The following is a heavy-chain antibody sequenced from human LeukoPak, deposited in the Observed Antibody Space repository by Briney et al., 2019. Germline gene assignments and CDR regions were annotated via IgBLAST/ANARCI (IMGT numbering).Heavy chain of an antibody. J-gene: IGHJ4*02. Sequence: GGSLRLSCAASGFTFSSYSMNWVRQAPGKGLEWVSYISSSSSTIYYADSVKGRFTISRDNAKNSLYLQMNSLRAEDTAVYYCARDFYDSSGYSIDYWGQGTLVTVSS. CDR3: ARDFYDSSGYSIDY. D-gene: IGHD3-22*01. V-gene: IGHV3-48*01. CDR2: ISSSSSTI. CDR1: GFTFSSYS.